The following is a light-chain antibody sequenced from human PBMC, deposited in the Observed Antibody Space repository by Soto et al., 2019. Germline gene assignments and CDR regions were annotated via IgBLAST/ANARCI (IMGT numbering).Light chain of an antibody. CDR1: QSINTK. CDR2: DAS. Sequence: EIVMTQSPATLSVSPGEGATFSCRASQSINTKIAWYQLKPGQAPRLLIYDASIRATGIPARFSGSGSGTEFSLTINSLQSEDLGVYFCQQYDQWWTFGQGTKVDIK. J-gene: IGKJ1*01. CDR3: QQYDQWWT. V-gene: IGKV3-15*01.